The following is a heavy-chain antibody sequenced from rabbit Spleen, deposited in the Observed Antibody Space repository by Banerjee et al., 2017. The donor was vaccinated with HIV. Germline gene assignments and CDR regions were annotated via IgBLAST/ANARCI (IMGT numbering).Heavy chain of an antibody. D-gene: IGHD4-2*01. J-gene: IGHJ6*01. CDR3: AEDLVTFMSWDLDL. CDR2: INSSSGNF. V-gene: IGHV1S40*01. Sequence: QSLEESGGDLVKPGASLTLTCTASGVSFSNRDDMCWVRQAPGKGLEWIACINSSSGNFVYACGAERRFSMTRTSSTAVLQKMSSLTAADAASYSGAEDLVTFMSWDLDLWGPGTLVTVS. CDR1: GVSFSNRDD.